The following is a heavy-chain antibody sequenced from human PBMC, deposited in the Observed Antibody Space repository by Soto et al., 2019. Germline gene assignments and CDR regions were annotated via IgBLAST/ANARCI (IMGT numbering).Heavy chain of an antibody. Sequence: QLQLQESGPGLVKPSETLSLTCTVSGDSISSDNYYCDWIRQPPGKGLEWIGSIYYTGSTYYNPSFKSRLTMSVDTSKSQFSLKLSSGSAADTAVYYCARHPGYAVPTVYATHYFNYWGQGILVTVST. CDR1: GDSISSDNYY. D-gene: IGHD2-8*01. J-gene: IGHJ4*02. V-gene: IGHV4-39*01. CDR3: ARHPGYAVPTVYATHYFNY. CDR2: IYYTGST.